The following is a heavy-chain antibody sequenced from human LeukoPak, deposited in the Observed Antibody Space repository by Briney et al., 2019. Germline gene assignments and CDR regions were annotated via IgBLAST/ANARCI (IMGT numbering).Heavy chain of an antibody. CDR3: AREGVGATLYYFEY. Sequence: SETLSLTCAVYGGSFSGYYWSWIRQPPGKWLEWIGEINESGSTNYNPSLKSRVTISGDTSKNQFSLKLRSVSAADTAIYYCAREGVGATLYYFEYWGQGALVTVSS. D-gene: IGHD1-26*01. V-gene: IGHV4-34*01. CDR2: INESGST. CDR1: GGSFSGYY. J-gene: IGHJ4*02.